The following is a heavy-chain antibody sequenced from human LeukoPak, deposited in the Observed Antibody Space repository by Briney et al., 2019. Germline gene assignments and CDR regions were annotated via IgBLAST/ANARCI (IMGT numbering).Heavy chain of an antibody. CDR2: VYYSGST. J-gene: IGHJ4*02. CDR3: ASGRTPYYFDY. CDR1: GGSIRYSSYY. V-gene: IGHV4-39*07. Sequence: SETLSLTCTVSGGSIRYSSYYWGWIRQPPGKGLEWIGSVYYSGSTYSNPSLKSRVTISVDTSKNQFSVKLSSVTAADTAVYYCASGRTPYYFDYWGQGTLVTVSS.